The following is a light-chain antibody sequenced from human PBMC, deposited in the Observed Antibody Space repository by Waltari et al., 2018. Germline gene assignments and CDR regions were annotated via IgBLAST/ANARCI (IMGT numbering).Light chain of an antibody. CDR3: QQRSTWPLT. CDR1: QCVSSY. V-gene: IGKV3-11*01. J-gene: IGKJ4*01. CDR2: DAS. Sequence: EIVLTQSPATLSLSPGERATLSCRASQCVSSYLAWYQQKPGQAPRLLIYDASNRATGIPARFSGSGSGTDFTLTISSLEPEDFVVYYCQQRSTWPLTFGGGTKVEIK.